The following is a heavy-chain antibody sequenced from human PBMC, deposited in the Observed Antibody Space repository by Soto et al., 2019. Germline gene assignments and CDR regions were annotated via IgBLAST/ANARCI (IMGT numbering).Heavy chain of an antibody. CDR2: IVDTGGRT. J-gene: IGHJ6*02. V-gene: IGHV3-23*01. D-gene: IGHD2-2*01. Sequence: EVQLLESGGGLVQPGGSLRLSCTASGFAFSSYAMNWVRQAPGKGMEWVSGIVDTGGRTFYADSVKGRFNISRDNAKNTMYLEMNSLRAADKAIYYCAPVPAASSYYNTDVWGHGNTVTVSS. CDR1: GFAFSSYA. CDR3: APVPAASSYYNTDV.